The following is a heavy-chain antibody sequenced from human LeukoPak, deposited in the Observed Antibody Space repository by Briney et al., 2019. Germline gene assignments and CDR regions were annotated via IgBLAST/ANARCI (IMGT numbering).Heavy chain of an antibody. CDR3: ARAFVVVPAAIAY. CDR1: GYTFTSYA. CDR2: INAGNGNT. Sequence: ASVKVSCKASGYTFTSYAMHWVRQAPGQRLEWMGWINAGNGNTKYSQKFQGSVTIARDTSASTAYMELSSLRSEDTAVYYCARAFVVVPAAIAYWGQGTLVTVSS. V-gene: IGHV1-3*01. J-gene: IGHJ4*02. D-gene: IGHD2-2*01.